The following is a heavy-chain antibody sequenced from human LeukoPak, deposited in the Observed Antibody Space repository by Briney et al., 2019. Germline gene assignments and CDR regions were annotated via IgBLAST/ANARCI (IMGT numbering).Heavy chain of an antibody. J-gene: IGHJ4*02. Sequence: ASVKVSCKASGGTFSSYAISWVRQAHAQGLEWMGRIIPIFDTENYVQKFQGRVTITTDDSTSTAYMELSSLRSEDTAVYYCARANYDFWSGHHKNDFYYWGQGTLVTVSS. CDR1: GGTFSSYA. V-gene: IGHV1-69*05. D-gene: IGHD3-3*01. CDR3: ARANYDFWSGHHKNDFYY. CDR2: IIPIFDTE.